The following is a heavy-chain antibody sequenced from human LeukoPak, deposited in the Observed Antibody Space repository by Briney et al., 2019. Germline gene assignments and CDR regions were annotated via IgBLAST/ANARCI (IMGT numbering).Heavy chain of an antibody. CDR3: ARDISYGWSPPYYFDY. CDR2: INPNSGGT. Sequence: ASVKVSCKASGYTFTGYYMHWVRQAPGQGLEWMGWINPNSGGTNYAQKFQGRVTMTRDTSISTAYMELSRLRSDDTAVYYCARDISYGWSPPYYFDYWGQGTLVTVSS. CDR1: GYTFTGYY. D-gene: IGHD5-18*01. V-gene: IGHV1-2*02. J-gene: IGHJ4*02.